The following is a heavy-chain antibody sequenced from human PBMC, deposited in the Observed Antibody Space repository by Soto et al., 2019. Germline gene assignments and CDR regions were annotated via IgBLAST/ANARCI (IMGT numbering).Heavy chain of an antibody. CDR1: GYSFTSYW. V-gene: IGHV5-10-1*01. J-gene: IGHJ5*02. CDR2: IDPSDSYT. CDR3: ARHYVAPPNYDILTGYYYEFDP. D-gene: IGHD3-9*01. Sequence: GESLKISCKGSGYSFTSYWISWVRQMPGKGLEWMGRIDPSDSYTNYSPSFQGHVTISADKSTSTAYLQWSSLKASDTAMYYCARHYVAPPNYDILTGYYYEFDPWGQGTLVTVPQ.